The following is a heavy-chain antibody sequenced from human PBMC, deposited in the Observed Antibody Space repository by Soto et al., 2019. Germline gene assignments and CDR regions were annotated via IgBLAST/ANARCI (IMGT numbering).Heavy chain of an antibody. D-gene: IGHD3-10*01. Sequence: PGGSLRLSCAASGFTVSSNYMSWVRQAPGKGLEWVSVIYSGGSTYYADSVKGRFTISRDNSKNTLYLQMNSLRAEDTAVYYCARGAWFGESPNWFDPWGQGTLVTVSS. J-gene: IGHJ5*02. CDR3: ARGAWFGESPNWFDP. CDR1: GFTVSSNY. CDR2: IYSGGST. V-gene: IGHV3-53*01.